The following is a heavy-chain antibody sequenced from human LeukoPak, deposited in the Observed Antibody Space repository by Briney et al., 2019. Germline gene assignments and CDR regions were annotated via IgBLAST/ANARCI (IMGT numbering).Heavy chain of an antibody. CDR2: ISYDGSNK. J-gene: IGHJ5*02. V-gene: IGHV3-30*18. D-gene: IGHD4-17*01. CDR3: AKARTTVTTFSWGP. Sequence: GGSLRLSCAASGFTFSSYGMHWVRQAPGKGLEWVAVISYDGSNKYYADSVKGRFTISRDNSKNTLYLQMNSLRAEDTAVYYCAKARTTVTTFSWGPWGQGTLVTVSS. CDR1: GFTFSSYG.